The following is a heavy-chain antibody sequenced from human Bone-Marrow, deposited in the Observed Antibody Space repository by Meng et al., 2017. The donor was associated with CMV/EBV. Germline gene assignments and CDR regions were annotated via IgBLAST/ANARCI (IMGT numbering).Heavy chain of an antibody. J-gene: IGHJ5*02. V-gene: IGHV1-18*01. D-gene: IGHD2-2*01. CDR1: GFTFTSSD. CDR2: ISAYNGNT. CDR3: ARDHCSSTSCYIGGWFDP. Sequence: ASVKVSCKASGFTFTSSDVQWVRQARGQRLEWMGWISAYNGNTNYAQKLQGRVTMTTDTSTSTAYMELRSLRSDDTAVYYCARDHCSSTSCYIGGWFDPWGQGTLVTVSS.